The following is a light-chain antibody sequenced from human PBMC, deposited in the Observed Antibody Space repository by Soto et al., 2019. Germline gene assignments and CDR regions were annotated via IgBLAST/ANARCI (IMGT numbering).Light chain of an antibody. Sequence: QLVLTQPPSVSGAPGQRVTISCTGSSSNIGAGYDVHWYQQLPGTAPKLLIYDNNNRPSGVPDRFSGSKSGTSASLAITGLQAEDEADYYCQSYDSSLPWVFGGGTKVTVL. CDR3: QSYDSSLPWV. J-gene: IGLJ3*02. CDR2: DNN. V-gene: IGLV1-40*01. CDR1: SSNIGAGYD.